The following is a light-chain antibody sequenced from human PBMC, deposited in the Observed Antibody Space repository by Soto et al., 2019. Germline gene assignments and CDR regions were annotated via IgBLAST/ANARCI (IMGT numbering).Light chain of an antibody. CDR2: DAS. V-gene: IGKV1-33*01. CDR3: QQYDNLPVT. CDR1: QDIRSY. Sequence: DIQMTQSPSSLSASVGDRVTITCQASQDIRSYLNWYQQKPGKAPKLLIYDASNLEIGVPSRFSGSGSGTDFTVTISSLQPEDIATYYCQQYDNLPVTFGQGTRLEIK. J-gene: IGKJ5*01.